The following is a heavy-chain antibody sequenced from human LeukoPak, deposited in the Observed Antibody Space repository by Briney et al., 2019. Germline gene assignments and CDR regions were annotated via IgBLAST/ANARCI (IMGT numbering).Heavy chain of an antibody. Sequence: SETLSLTCTASDDSISRDFWTWIRQPPGKGLEWIGYIRYSVRTEHNPSLKSRVTISIQTSKNQFSLKLTSVTAADTAIYYCARLPDVSGWPFDYWGQGILVTVSS. D-gene: IGHD6-25*01. CDR2: IRYSVRT. CDR1: DDSISRDF. V-gene: IGHV4-59*01. J-gene: IGHJ4*02. CDR3: ARLPDVSGWPFDY.